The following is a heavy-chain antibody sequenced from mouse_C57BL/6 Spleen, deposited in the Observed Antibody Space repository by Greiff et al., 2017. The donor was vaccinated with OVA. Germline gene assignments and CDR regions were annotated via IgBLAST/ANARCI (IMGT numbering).Heavy chain of an antibody. CDR3: ARGDSNYFFDY. CDR1: GYAFTNYL. CDR2: INPGSGGT. J-gene: IGHJ2*01. Sequence: QVQLQQSGAELVRPGTSVKVSCKASGYAFTNYLIEWVKQRPGQGLEWIGVINPGSGGTNYNEKFKGKATLTADKSSSTAYMQLSSLTSEDSAVYCCARGDSNYFFDYWGQGTTLTVSS. V-gene: IGHV1-54*01. D-gene: IGHD2-5*01.